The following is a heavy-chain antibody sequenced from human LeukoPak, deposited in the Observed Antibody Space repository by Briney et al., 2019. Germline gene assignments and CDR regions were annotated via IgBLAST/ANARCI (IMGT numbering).Heavy chain of an antibody. CDR1: GFTFTNHY. J-gene: IGHJ4*02. CDR3: ARQCSITSCL. Sequence: GGSLRLSCAASGFTFTNHYMNWVRQAPGKGLEWISSISTSSNSIYYANSVKGRFTISRDNAKNSLYLQMDSLRAEDTAVYYCARQCSITSCLWGQGTLVTVPS. V-gene: IGHV3-21*04. CDR2: ISTSSNSI. D-gene: IGHD2-2*01.